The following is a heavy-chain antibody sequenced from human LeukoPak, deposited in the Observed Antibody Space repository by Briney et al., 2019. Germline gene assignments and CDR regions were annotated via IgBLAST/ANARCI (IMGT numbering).Heavy chain of an antibody. CDR1: GYTFTGYY. CDR3: AREVVELGALDY. Sequence: GASVKVSCKASGYTFTGYYMHWVRQAPGQGLEWMGWINPNSGDTNYAQKFQGRVTMTRDTSISTAYMELSRLRSDDTAVYYCAREVVELGALDYWGQGTLVTVSS. D-gene: IGHD7-27*01. J-gene: IGHJ4*02. V-gene: IGHV1-2*02. CDR2: INPNSGDT.